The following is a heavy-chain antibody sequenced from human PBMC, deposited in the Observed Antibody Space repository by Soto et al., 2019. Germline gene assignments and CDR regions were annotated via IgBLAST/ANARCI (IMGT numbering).Heavy chain of an antibody. CDR2: IWYDGSNK. J-gene: IGHJ6*03. D-gene: IGHD3-10*01. Sequence: GGSLRLSCAASGFTFSSYGMHWVRQAPGKGLERVAVIWYDGSNKYYADSVKGRFTISRDNSKNTLYLQMNSLRAEDTAVYYCAREGDYGSGSYPFNYYYYMDVWGKGTTVTVSS. CDR1: GFTFSSYG. V-gene: IGHV3-33*01. CDR3: AREGDYGSGSYPFNYYYYMDV.